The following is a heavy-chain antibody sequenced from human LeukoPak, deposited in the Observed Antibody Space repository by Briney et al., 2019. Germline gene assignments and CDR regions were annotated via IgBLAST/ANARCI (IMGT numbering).Heavy chain of an antibody. CDR3: ATYSSSWFDDAFDI. J-gene: IGHJ3*02. CDR2: IRYDGSNK. Sequence: GGSLRLSCAASGLTFSSYSMNWVRQAPGKGLEWVAFIRYDGSNKYYADSVKGRFTISRDNSKSTLYLQMNSLRAEDTAVYYCATYSSSWFDDAFDIWGQGTMVTVSS. D-gene: IGHD6-13*01. CDR1: GLTFSSYS. V-gene: IGHV3-30*02.